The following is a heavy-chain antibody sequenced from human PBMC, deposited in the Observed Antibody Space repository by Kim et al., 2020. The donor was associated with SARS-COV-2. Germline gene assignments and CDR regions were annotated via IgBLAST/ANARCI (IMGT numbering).Heavy chain of an antibody. CDR1: GGSISNYY. CDR2: IYYSGST. V-gene: IGHV4-59*08. CDR3: ARQGMGTMVRGVIIDAFDI. Sequence: SETLSLTCTVSGGSISNYYWTWIRQPPGKGLEWIGYIYYSGSTNYNPSLKSRVTISVDTSKNQFSLKLSSVTAADTAVYYCARQGMGTMVRGVIIDAFDIWGQGTMVTVSS. D-gene: IGHD3-10*01. J-gene: IGHJ3*02.